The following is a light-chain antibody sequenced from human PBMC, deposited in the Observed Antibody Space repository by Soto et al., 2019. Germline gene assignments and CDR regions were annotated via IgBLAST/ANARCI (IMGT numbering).Light chain of an antibody. CDR3: QQYGSSPLT. V-gene: IGKV3-20*01. J-gene: IGKJ4*01. CDR2: GAS. CDR1: QSVSSSY. Sequence: ENVLTQSPGTLSLSSGERPTLSCRASQSVSSSYLAWYQQKPGQAPRLLIYGASSRATGIPDRFSCSGSGTDFTLTISRLEPEDSAVYYCQQYGSSPLTFGGGTKVEIK.